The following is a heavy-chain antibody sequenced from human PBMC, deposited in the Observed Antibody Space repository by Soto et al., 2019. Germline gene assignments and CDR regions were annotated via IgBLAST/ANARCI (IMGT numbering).Heavy chain of an antibody. D-gene: IGHD3-9*01. CDR1: GGTFSSYA. Sequence: SVKVSCKASGGTFSSYAISWVRQAPGQGLEWMGGIIPIFGTANYAQKFQGRVTITADKSTSTAYMELSSLRSEDTAVYYCARNIPGYYDILTGYWDPLDPWGQGTLVTVS. CDR3: ARNIPGYYDILTGYWDPLDP. V-gene: IGHV1-69*06. J-gene: IGHJ5*02. CDR2: IIPIFGTA.